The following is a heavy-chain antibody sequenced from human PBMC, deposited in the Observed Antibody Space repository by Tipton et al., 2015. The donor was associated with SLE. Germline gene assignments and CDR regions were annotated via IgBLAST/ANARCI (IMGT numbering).Heavy chain of an antibody. CDR2: INHSGST. J-gene: IGHJ6*02. CDR1: GGSFSGYY. D-gene: IGHD5-24*01. CDR3: ARLRVGYNSPRLGMDV. V-gene: IGHV4-34*01. Sequence: TLSLTCVVYGGSFSGYYWSWIRQPPGKGLEWFGEINHSGSTTYNPSLKSRVTISVDTSKNQFSLKLSSVTAADTAVYYCARLRVGYNSPRLGMDVWGQGTTVSVSS.